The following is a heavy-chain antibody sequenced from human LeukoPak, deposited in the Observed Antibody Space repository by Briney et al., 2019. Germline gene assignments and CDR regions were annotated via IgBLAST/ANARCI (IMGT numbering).Heavy chain of an antibody. J-gene: IGHJ4*02. CDR1: GYIFTGYY. Sequence: ASVKVSCKASGYIFTGYYIHWVRQAPGQGLEWMGWINPESGGTNYAQKFQARVTMTRATSISTAYMELSSLRSDDTALYFCARESWFGSGSYYSHWGQGILVTVSS. CDR2: INPESGGT. CDR3: ARESWFGSGSYYSH. D-gene: IGHD3-10*01. V-gene: IGHV1-2*02.